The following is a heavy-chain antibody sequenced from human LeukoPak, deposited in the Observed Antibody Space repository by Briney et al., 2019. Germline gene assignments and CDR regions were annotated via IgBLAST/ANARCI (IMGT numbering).Heavy chain of an antibody. Sequence: SETLSLTCTVSGGSISSYYWSWLRQPPGKGLEWIGYIFYSGGTNYNPSLKSRVTMSVDTSKTQFSLKLSSVTAADTAVYYCARGVGLHVYYFDYWGQGSLVTVSS. CDR3: ARGVGLHVYYFDY. CDR1: GGSISSYY. D-gene: IGHD3-16*01. CDR2: IFYSGGT. J-gene: IGHJ4*02. V-gene: IGHV4-59*01.